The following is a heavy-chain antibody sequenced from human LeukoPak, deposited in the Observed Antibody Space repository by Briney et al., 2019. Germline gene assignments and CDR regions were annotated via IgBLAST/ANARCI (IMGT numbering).Heavy chain of an antibody. CDR2: IYHTGAT. D-gene: IGHD3-22*01. Sequence: TXXVSGHSIINSXYWGXXRXXPXXXXXXXGSIYHTGATYYNPSLKSRVTISLDTLKNQFSLKLKSVTAADTAVYYCARAVDSSAFSPFQYWGQGTLVTVSS. V-gene: IGHV4-38-2*02. CDR3: ARAVDSSAFSPFQY. CDR1: GHSIINSXY. J-gene: IGHJ1*01.